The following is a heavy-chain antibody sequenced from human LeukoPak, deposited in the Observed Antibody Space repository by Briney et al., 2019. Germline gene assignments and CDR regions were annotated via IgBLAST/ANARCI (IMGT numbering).Heavy chain of an antibody. V-gene: IGHV3-7*01. CDR3: ARESLSGTYFVDY. Sequence: PGGSLRLSCAASGFTFSSYWMSWVRQAPGKGLEWVANIKQDGSEKYYVDSVKGRFTISRDNAKNSLYLQMNSLRAEDTAVYYCARESLSGTYFVDYWGQGTQVTVSS. CDR2: IKQDGSEK. CDR1: GFTFSSYW. J-gene: IGHJ4*02. D-gene: IGHD1-26*01.